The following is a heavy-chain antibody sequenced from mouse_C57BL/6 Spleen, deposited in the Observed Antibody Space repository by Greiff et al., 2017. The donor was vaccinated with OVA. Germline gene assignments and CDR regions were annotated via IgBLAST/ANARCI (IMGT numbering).Heavy chain of an antibody. J-gene: IGHJ4*01. CDR3: LKDAMDY. CDR2: ISSGSSTI. Sequence: EVKLEESGGGLVKPGGSLKLSCAASGFTFSDYGMHWVRQAPEKGLEWVAYISSGSSTIYYADTVKGRFTISRDNAKNTLFLQMTSLRSEDTAMYYCLKDAMDYWGQGTSVTVSS. CDR1: GFTFSDYG. V-gene: IGHV5-17*01.